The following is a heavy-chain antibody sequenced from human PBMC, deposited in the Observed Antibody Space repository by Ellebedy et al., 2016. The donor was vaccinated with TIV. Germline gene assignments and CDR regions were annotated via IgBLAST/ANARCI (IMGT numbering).Heavy chain of an antibody. CDR1: GYSFTSYW. V-gene: IGHV5-51*01. CDR2: IYPGDSDT. J-gene: IGHJ6*02. Sequence: GESLKISXKGSGYSFTSYWIGWVRQMPGKGLEWMGIIYPGDSDTRYSPSFQGQVTISADKSISTAYLQWSSLKASDTAMYYCARRGGIVATSYYYYYGMDVWGQGTTVTVSS. CDR3: ARRGGIVATSYYYYYGMDV. D-gene: IGHD5-12*01.